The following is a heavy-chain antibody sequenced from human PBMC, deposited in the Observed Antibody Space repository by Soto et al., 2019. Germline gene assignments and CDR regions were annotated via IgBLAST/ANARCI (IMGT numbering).Heavy chain of an antibody. Sequence: GGSLRLSCAASGFPFSSYAMSWVRRAPGKGLEWVSTISGSGGSTYYAGSVKGQFTISRDNSENTLYLQMNSLRAEDTAIYYCAKDRAQNIGLGSPFDYWGQGTLVTVSS. V-gene: IGHV3-23*01. J-gene: IGHJ4*02. CDR3: AKDRAQNIGLGSPFDY. D-gene: IGHD2-8*02. CDR2: ISGSGGST. CDR1: GFPFSSYA.